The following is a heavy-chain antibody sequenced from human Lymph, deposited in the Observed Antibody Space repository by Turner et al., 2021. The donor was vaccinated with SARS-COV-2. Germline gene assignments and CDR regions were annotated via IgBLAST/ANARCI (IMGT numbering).Heavy chain of an antibody. V-gene: IGHV3-53*01. D-gene: IGHD1-1*01. Sequence: EVQLVEPGGGVILPGGSLRLSCVASGFTVSSNYMTWVRQAPGKGLEWVSLIYSGGSTYYADAVKGRFTISRDNSKNTLYLQMNSLRAEDTAIYYCARDLQLYGMDVWGQGTTVTVSS. CDR2: IYSGGST. CDR1: GFTVSSNY. CDR3: ARDLQLYGMDV. J-gene: IGHJ6*02.